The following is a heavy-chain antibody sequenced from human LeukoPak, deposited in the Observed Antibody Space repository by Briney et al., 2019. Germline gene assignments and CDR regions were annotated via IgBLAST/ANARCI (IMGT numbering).Heavy chain of an antibody. J-gene: IGHJ5*02. CDR1: GYTFTSYG. CDR3: ARVRSYDFWSGYRRRKINWFDP. D-gene: IGHD3-3*01. Sequence: GASVKVSCKASGYTFTSYGISWVRQAPGQGLEWMGWISAYNGNTDYAQKLQGRVTMTTDTSTSTAYMELRSLRSDDTAVYYCARVRSYDFWSGYRRRKINWFDPWGQGTLVTVSS. V-gene: IGHV1-18*01. CDR2: ISAYNGNT.